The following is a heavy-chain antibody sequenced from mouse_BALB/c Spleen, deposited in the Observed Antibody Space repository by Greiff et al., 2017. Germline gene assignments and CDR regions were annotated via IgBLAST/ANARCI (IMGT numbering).Heavy chain of an antibody. D-gene: IGHD2-14*01. V-gene: IGHV3-2*02. CDR1: GYSITSDYA. CDR3: ARGVLFDY. J-gene: IGHJ2*01. Sequence: EVQLQQSGPGLVKPSQSLSLTCTVTGYSITSDYAWNWIRQFPGNKLEWMGYISYSGSTSYNPSLKSRISITRDTSKNQFFLQLNSVTTEDTATYYCARGVLFDYWGQGTTLTVSS. CDR2: ISYSGST.